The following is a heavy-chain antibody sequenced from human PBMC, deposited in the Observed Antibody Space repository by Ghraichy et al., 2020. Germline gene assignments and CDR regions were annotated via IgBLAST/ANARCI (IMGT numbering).Heavy chain of an antibody. CDR3: ARGRTVTTLFYYYGMDV. V-gene: IGHV4-59*01. Sequence: SETLSLTCTVSGGSISSYYWSWIRQPPGKGLEWIGYIYYSGSTNYNPSLKSRVTISVDTSKNQFSLKLSSVTAADTAVYYCARGRTVTTLFYYYGMDVWGQGTTVTVSS. D-gene: IGHD4-17*01. J-gene: IGHJ6*02. CDR2: IYYSGST. CDR1: GGSISSYY.